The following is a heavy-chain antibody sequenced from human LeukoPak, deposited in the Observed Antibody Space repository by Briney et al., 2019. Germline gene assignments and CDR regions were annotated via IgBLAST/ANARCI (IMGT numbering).Heavy chain of an antibody. D-gene: IGHD3-9*01. CDR2: IYSGGST. J-gene: IGHJ4*02. V-gene: IGHV3-66*01. CDR1: GFTVSSNY. CDR3: ARDDILTGYYLPYY. Sequence: GGSLRLSCAASGFTVSSNYMSWVRQAPGKGLEWVSVIYSGGSTYYADSVKGRFTISRDNSKNTLYLQMNSLRAEDTAVYYCARDDILTGYYLPYYWGQGTLVTVSS.